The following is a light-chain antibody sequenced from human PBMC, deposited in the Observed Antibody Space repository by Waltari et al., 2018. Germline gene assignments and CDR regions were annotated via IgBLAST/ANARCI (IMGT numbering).Light chain of an antibody. J-gene: IGKJ5*01. Sequence: DIQLTQSPSSLSASVGDRVTITCRTSQSISRYLNWYQQEPGKAPKVLIYSASSLQTGVPSRFSGSGSGTDFTLIISSLQPEDFATYYCQQSYRAPITFGQGTRLDTK. CDR1: QSISRY. CDR2: SAS. V-gene: IGKV1-39*01. CDR3: QQSYRAPIT.